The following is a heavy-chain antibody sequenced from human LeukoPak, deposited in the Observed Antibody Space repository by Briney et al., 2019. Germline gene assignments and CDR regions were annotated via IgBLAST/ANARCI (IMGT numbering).Heavy chain of an antibody. Sequence: ASVKVSCKASGYTFTGYYMHWVRQAPGQGLEWMGWINPNSGGTNYAQKFQGRVTMTRDTSISTAYMELSRLGSDDTAVYYCARVTPDYDILTGSMYYFDYWGQGTLVTVSS. J-gene: IGHJ4*02. CDR1: GYTFTGYY. V-gene: IGHV1-2*02. CDR2: INPNSGGT. D-gene: IGHD3-9*01. CDR3: ARVTPDYDILTGSMYYFDY.